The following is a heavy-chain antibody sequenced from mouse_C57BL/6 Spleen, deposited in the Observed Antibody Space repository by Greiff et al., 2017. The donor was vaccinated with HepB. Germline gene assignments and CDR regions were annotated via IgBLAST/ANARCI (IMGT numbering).Heavy chain of an antibody. D-gene: IGHD1-1*01. CDR1: GYTFTSYW. J-gene: IGHJ3*01. Sequence: EVQLQQSGTVLARPGASVKMSCKTSGYTFTSYWMHWVKQRPGQGLEWIGAIYPGNSDTSYNQKFKGKAKLTAVTSASTAYLELSSLTNEDSAVYYWTGVRGSWFDYWGQGTLVTVSA. CDR2: IYPGNSDT. CDR3: TGVRGSWFDY. V-gene: IGHV1-5*01.